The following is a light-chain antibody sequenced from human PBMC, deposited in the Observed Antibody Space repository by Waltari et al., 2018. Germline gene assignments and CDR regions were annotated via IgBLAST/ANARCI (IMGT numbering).Light chain of an antibody. J-gene: IGLJ2*01. V-gene: IGLV2-14*01. CDR2: EVN. CDR1: SSDVGSFIY. CDR3: SSYTTSNTVV. Sequence: QSALTQPASVSGSPGQSITISCTGTSSDVGSFIYVSWYQQHPGKAPKCMIYEVNNRPSGVSHRFSGSKSGNTASLTISGLQPEDEADYYCSSYTTSNTVVFGGGTNLTVL.